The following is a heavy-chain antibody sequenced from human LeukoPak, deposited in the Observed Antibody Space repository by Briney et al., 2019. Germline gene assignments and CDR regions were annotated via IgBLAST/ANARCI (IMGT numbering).Heavy chain of an antibody. V-gene: IGHV7-4-1*02. J-gene: IGHJ5*02. CDR2: INTNTGNP. CDR1: GYTFTTYA. D-gene: IGHD1-26*01. CDR3: ARDHGSQKYWFDP. Sequence: ASVKVSCKASGYTFTTYAMNWVRQAPGQGLEWMGWINTNTGNPTYAQGFTGRFVFSLDTSVSTAYLQISSLEAEGTAVYYCARDHGSQKYWFDPWGQGTLVTVSS.